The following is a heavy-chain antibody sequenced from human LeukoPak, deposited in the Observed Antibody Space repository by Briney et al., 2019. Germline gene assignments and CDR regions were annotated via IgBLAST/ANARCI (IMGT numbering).Heavy chain of an antibody. CDR1: GFTFGNYV. Sequence: GGSLRLSCAASGFTFGNYVLTLVRQAPGKGLEWVSTISGSGGNTFYADSVKGRFTISRDSSRNTLFLQMSSLRAGDTAIYYCAKSRYGGYDFFDYWGQGALVTVSS. V-gene: IGHV3-23*01. J-gene: IGHJ4*02. CDR3: AKSRYGGYDFFDY. CDR2: ISGSGGNT. D-gene: IGHD5-12*01.